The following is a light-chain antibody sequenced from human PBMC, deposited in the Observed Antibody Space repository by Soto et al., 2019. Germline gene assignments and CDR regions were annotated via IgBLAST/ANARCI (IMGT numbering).Light chain of an antibody. V-gene: IGKV1-9*01. Sequence: EIHLTQSPSFLSASVGDRVTITCRPSQAVPNNMAWYQQKPGQPPKLLIYEESTLHSGVPSRFSGRKSGTQFTLTIDSLQPEDFAVYYCQQVKTYPRTFGGGTKVDIK. J-gene: IGKJ4*01. CDR3: QQVKTYPRT. CDR2: EES. CDR1: QAVPNN.